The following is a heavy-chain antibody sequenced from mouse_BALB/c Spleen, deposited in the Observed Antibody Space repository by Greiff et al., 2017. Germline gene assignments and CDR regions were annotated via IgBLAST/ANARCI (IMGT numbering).Heavy chain of an antibody. Sequence: QVQLQQPGAELVKPGASVKLSCKASGYTFTSYWMHWVKQRPGQGLEWIGEINPSNGRTNYNEKFKSKATLTVDKSSSTAYMQLSSLTSEDSAVYYCARLSYDDAMDYWGQGTSVTVSS. CDR2: INPSNGRT. CDR3: ARLSYDDAMDY. J-gene: IGHJ4*01. V-gene: IGHV1S81*02. D-gene: IGHD2-12*01. CDR1: GYTFTSYW.